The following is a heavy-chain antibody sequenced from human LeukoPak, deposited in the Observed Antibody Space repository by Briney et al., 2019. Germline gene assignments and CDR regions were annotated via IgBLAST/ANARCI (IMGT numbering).Heavy chain of an antibody. CDR1: GYTFTSYA. V-gene: IGHV7-4-1*02. Sequence: ASVKVSCKASGYTFTSYAMNWVRQAPGQGLEWMGWINTNTGNPTYAQGFTGRFVFSLDTSVSTAYLQISSLKAEDNAVYYCARDFGGYSSSWYGDYYYYYMDVWGKGTTVTVSS. D-gene: IGHD6-13*01. CDR3: ARDFGGYSSSWYGDYYYYYMDV. CDR2: INTNTGNP. J-gene: IGHJ6*03.